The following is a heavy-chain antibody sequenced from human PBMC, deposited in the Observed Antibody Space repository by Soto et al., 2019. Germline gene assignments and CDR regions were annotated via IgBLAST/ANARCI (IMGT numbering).Heavy chain of an antibody. D-gene: IGHD6-19*01. CDR2: INTSGST. CDR1: GGSINNDY. Sequence: QVQLQESGPGLVKPSETLSLTCSVSGGSINNDYWSWIRQSAGKALEWIGRINTSGSTTYNPSLKSRVTISVDTSKNQFSLKLSSVTAADTAVYYCARVRAGIAVAGTRGSFDYWGQGTLVTVSS. V-gene: IGHV4-4*07. J-gene: IGHJ4*02. CDR3: ARVRAGIAVAGTRGSFDY.